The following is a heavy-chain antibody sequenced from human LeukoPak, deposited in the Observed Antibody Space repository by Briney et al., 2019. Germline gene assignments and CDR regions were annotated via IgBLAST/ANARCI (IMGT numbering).Heavy chain of an antibody. CDR1: GFTFSSYY. CDR3: AQELSDIFVVRTDS. D-gene: IGHD3-9*01. CDR2: ISISSRYI. J-gene: IGHJ4*02. Sequence: GGSLRLSCAASGFTFSSYYMNWVRQPPGKGPEWVSSISISSRYIYYADSVRGRFTVSRDNSKNTLSLQMNSLREDDTAVYYCAQELSDIFVVRTDSWGQGTLVTVSS. V-gene: IGHV3-21*04.